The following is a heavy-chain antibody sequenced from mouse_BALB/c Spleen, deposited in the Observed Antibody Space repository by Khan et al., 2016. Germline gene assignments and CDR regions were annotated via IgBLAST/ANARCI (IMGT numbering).Heavy chain of an antibody. Sequence: VRLQQSGAEIVKPGASVKLSCTASGFNIKDTYMHWVRQRPEQGLEWIGRIDSANVNSIYDPNLQGKATIRADTSSNTAYLQLSGLTSEDTAVYFCARRGPRFYYGSSFGYWGQGTALAVSS. V-gene: IGHV14-3*02. CDR3: ARRGPRFYYGSSFGY. CDR1: GFNIKDTY. J-gene: IGHJ2*01. D-gene: IGHD1-1*01. CDR2: IDSANVNS.